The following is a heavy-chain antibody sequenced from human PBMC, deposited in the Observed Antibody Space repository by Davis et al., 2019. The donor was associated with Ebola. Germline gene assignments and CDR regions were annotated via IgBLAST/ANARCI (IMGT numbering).Heavy chain of an antibody. CDR3: ARGGSSSSELPLWYYYYYMDV. V-gene: IGHV1-69*13. CDR1: GYTFSSYA. D-gene: IGHD6-6*01. CDR2: IIPIFGTA. Sequence: SVKVSCKASGYTFSSYAISWVRQAPGQGLEWMGGIIPIFGTANYAQKFQGRVTITADESTSTAYMELSSLRSGDTAVYYCARGGSSSSELPLWYYYYYMDVWGKGTTVTVSS. J-gene: IGHJ6*03.